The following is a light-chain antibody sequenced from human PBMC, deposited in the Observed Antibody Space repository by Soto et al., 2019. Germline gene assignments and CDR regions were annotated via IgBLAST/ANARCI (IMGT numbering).Light chain of an antibody. CDR1: QSVSSNY. CDR2: GAS. J-gene: IGKJ3*01. Sequence: EIVLTQSPGTLSLSPGERATLSCRASQSVSSNYLAWYQQKPGQSPRLLIYGASSRATGIPDRSRGSGSGTDFTLTISRLEPEDFAVYYCQHYGNSLFSFGPGTKVAIK. V-gene: IGKV3-20*01. CDR3: QHYGNSLFS.